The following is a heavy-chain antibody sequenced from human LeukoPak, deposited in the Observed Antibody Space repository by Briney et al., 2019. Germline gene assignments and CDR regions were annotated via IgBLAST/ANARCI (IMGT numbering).Heavy chain of an antibody. Sequence: SETLSLTCTVSGGSIGSYYWSWIRQPPGKGLEWIGYIYTSGSTNYNPSLKSRVTISVDTSKNQFSLKLSSVTAADTAVYYCARWNYDFWSGYRGFDYWGQGTLVTVSS. D-gene: IGHD3-3*01. J-gene: IGHJ4*02. V-gene: IGHV4-4*09. CDR2: IYTSGST. CDR1: GGSIGSYY. CDR3: ARWNYDFWSGYRGFDY.